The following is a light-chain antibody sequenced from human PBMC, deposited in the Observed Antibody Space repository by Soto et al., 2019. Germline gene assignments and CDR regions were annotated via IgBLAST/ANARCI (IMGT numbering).Light chain of an antibody. CDR3: QQVNSYPLT. J-gene: IGKJ4*01. CDR2: ATS. CDR1: QDIANY. Sequence: IQLTQSPSFLSASVGDRVTITCRASQDIANYLAWYQRKPGKAPKFLIYATSTFQSGVPSRFSGGGSGTEFTLTISSLQPEDFATYYCQQVNSYPLTFGGGTKVDIK. V-gene: IGKV1-9*01.